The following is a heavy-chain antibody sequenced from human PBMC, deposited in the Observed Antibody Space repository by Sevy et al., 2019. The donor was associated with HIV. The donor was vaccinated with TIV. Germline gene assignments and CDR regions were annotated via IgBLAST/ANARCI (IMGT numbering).Heavy chain of an antibody. V-gene: IGHV3-21*01. D-gene: IGHD3-3*01. J-gene: IGHJ6*02. CDR2: ISSSSSYI. Sequence: GGSLRLSCAASGFTFSSYSMNWVRQAPGKGLEWVSSISSSSSYIYYADSVKGRFTISRDNAKNSLYLQMNSLRAEDTAVYYCARGFRWTYYDFWSGYYSPFTVDAWGQGTTVTVSS. CDR3: ARGFRWTYYDFWSGYYSPFTVDA. CDR1: GFTFSSYS.